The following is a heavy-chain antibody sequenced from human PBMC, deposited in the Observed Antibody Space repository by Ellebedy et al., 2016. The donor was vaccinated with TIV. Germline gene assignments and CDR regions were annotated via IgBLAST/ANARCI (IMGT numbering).Heavy chain of an antibody. J-gene: IGHJ4*02. CDR3: ARVLPGYDYTDS. CDR1: GFTFSNYW. D-gene: IGHD5-12*01. V-gene: IGHV3-7*01. CDR2: IKTDGSEQ. Sequence: PGGSLRLSCAASGFTFSNYWMSWVRQAPGKGLEWVANIKTDGSEQYYVDSVKGRFTISRDNSKNYLSLQMNSLRADDTAVYYCARVLPGYDYTDSWGQGTQVSVSS.